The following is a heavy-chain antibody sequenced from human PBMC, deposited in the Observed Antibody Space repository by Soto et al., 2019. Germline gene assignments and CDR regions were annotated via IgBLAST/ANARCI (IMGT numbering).Heavy chain of an antibody. CDR2: ISSSSSTI. CDR1: GFTFSSYS. Sequence: EVQLVESGGGLVQPGGSLRLSCAASGFTFSSYSMNWVRQAPGKGLEWVSYISSSSSTIYYADSVKGRFTISRDNAKNSLYLQMNSLRVEDTAVYYCARDLGSSWYPEYFQHWGQGTLVTVSS. CDR3: ARDLGSSWYPEYFQH. J-gene: IGHJ1*01. D-gene: IGHD6-13*01. V-gene: IGHV3-48*01.